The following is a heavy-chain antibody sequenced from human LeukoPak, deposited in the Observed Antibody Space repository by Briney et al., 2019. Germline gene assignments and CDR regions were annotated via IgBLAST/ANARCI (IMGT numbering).Heavy chain of an antibody. J-gene: IGHJ5*02. CDR1: GYTFTSYY. CDR2: INPSGGST. CDR3: ARDYDVLTAYPPTQLFDP. V-gene: IGHV1-46*01. D-gene: IGHD3-9*01. Sequence: ASEKVSCKASGYTFTSYYMHWVRQAPGEGLEWMGIINPSGGSTTYAQKFQGRVTMTRGTSTSTVYMELSSLRSEDTAVYYCARDYDVLTAYPPTQLFDPWGQGTLVTVSS.